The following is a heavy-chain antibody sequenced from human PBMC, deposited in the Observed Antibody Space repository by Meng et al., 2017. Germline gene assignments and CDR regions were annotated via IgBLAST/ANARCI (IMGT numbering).Heavy chain of an antibody. Sequence: ASTTLSLQGVVYVGSCNDYNWVWKRHAPGKELEWIGETYHSDSTNYNQFLESGSTTSVDTSQKNLSVMLSSVTAADSVVYYWARGLTTMAYDFDYWGQGTLVTVSS. CDR3: ARGLTTMAYDFDY. D-gene: IGHD4-11*01. V-gene: IGHV4-34*01. CDR2: TYHSDST. CDR1: VGSCNDYN. J-gene: IGHJ4*02.